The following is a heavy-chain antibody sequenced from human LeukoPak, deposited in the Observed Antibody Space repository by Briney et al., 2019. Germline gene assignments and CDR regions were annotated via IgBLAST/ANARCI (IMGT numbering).Heavy chain of an antibody. CDR2: ISQSGST. CDR3: ARLGPPFDY. CDR1: GGSVSGYC. V-gene: IGHV4-34*01. J-gene: IGHJ4*02. Sequence: SETLSLTCAVYGGSVSGYCWSWIRQPPGKGLEWIGEISQSGSTNYNSSLKSRITISVDTSRNQFSLKLSSVTAADTAVYYCARLGPPFDYWGQGTLVTVSS.